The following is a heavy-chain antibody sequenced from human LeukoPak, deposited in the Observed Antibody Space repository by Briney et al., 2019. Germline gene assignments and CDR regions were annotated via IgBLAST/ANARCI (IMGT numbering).Heavy chain of an antibody. Sequence: ASVKVSCKASGYTFTSYDINWVRQATGQGLEWMGMIYPRDGSTSYAQKFQGRVTVTRDTSTSTVHMELSGLRSEDTAVYYCARDQEGFDYWGQGTLVTVSS. V-gene: IGHV1-46*01. CDR2: IYPRDGST. CDR1: GYTFTSYD. J-gene: IGHJ4*02. CDR3: ARDQEGFDY.